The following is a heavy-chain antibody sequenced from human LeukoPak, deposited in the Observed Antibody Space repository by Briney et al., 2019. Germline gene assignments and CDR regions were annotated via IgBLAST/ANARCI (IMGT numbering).Heavy chain of an antibody. CDR3: ARGVVLGQDDAFDI. Sequence: PSETLSLTCTVSGGSISNYYWSWIQQPPGKGLEWIGYIFYRGSIDYSPSLQSRVTISVDTSKNHLSLRLTSVTAADTAVYFCARGVVLGQDDAFDIWGRGTMVTVSS. CDR2: IFYRGSI. D-gene: IGHD3/OR15-3a*01. J-gene: IGHJ3*02. CDR1: GGSISNYY. V-gene: IGHV4-59*12.